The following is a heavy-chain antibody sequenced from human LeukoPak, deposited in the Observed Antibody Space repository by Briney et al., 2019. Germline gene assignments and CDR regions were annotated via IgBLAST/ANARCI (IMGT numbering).Heavy chain of an antibody. D-gene: IGHD4-23*01. V-gene: IGHV4-34*01. Sequence: SETLSLTCAVYGGSFSGYYWSWIRQPPGKGLEWIGEINHSGSTNYNPSLKSRVTISVDTFKNQFSLKLSSVTAADTAVYYCARHPLADYGGNSEDWGQGTLVTVSS. J-gene: IGHJ4*02. CDR2: INHSGST. CDR1: GGSFSGYY. CDR3: ARHPLADYGGNSED.